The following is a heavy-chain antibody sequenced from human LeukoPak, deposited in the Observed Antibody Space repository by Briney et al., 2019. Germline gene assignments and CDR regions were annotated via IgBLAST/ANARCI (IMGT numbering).Heavy chain of an antibody. CDR1: GYSISSGYY. V-gene: IGHV4-38-2*01. CDR3: ARRGDFDY. J-gene: IGHJ4*02. CDR2: IYHSGST. Sequence: SETLSLTRAVSGYSISSGYYWGWIRQPPGKGLEWIGSIYHSGSTYYNPSLKSRVTISVDTSKNQFSLKLSSVTAADTAVYYCARRGDFDYWGQGTLVTVSS.